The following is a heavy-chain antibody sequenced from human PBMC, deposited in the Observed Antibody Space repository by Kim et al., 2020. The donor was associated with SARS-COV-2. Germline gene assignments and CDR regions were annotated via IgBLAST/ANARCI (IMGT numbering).Heavy chain of an antibody. Sequence: GGSLRLSCAASGFAFGSFDMQWVRQAPGKGLEWVAVISDDGTNKFYADSVKGRFTISRDNPKNTMSLQMNSLRPEDTAVYYCAKVGVRLLSHFDYWGQGTLVSVSS. J-gene: IGHJ4*02. D-gene: IGHD3-16*01. CDR1: GFAFGSFD. CDR2: ISDDGTNK. V-gene: IGHV3-30*18. CDR3: AKVGVRLLSHFDY.